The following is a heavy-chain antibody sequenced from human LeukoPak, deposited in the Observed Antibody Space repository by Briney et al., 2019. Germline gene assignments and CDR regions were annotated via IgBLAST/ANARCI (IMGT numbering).Heavy chain of an antibody. D-gene: IGHD3-3*01. CDR2: ISAYKGNT. CDR3: AREFSDFWSGYCFDY. Sequence: ISAYKGNTNYAQNLQGRVTMTTDTSTSTAYMELRSLRSDDTAVYYCAREFSDFWSGYCFDYWGQGTLVTVSS. V-gene: IGHV1-18*01. J-gene: IGHJ4*02.